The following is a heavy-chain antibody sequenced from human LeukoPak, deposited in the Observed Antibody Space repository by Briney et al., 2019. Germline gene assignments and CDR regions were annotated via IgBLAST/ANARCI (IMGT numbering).Heavy chain of an antibody. V-gene: IGHV3-7*01. J-gene: IGHJ4*02. Sequence: GGSLRLSCAASGFTFSSYWMSWVRQAPGKGLEWVANIKQDGSEKYYVDSVKGRFTISRDNAKNSLYLQMNSLRAEDTAVYYCARSFYSNYRSFFDYWGQGTLVTVSS. CDR1: GFTFSSYW. CDR3: ARSFYSNYRSFFDY. CDR2: IKQDGSEK. D-gene: IGHD4-11*01.